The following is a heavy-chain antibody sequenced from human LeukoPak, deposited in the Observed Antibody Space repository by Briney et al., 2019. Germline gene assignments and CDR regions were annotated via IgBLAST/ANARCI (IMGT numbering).Heavy chain of an antibody. CDR1: GFTFDDYA. CDR2: ISWNSGSI. D-gene: IGHD4-17*01. J-gene: IGHJ4*02. Sequence: PGGSLRLSCAASGFTFDDYAMHWVRQAPGKGLEWVSGISWNSGSIGYADSVKGRFTISRDNAKNSLYLQMNSLRAEDMALYYCAKAPYGDYEGPSFDYWGQGTLVTVSS. CDR3: AKAPYGDYEGPSFDY. V-gene: IGHV3-9*03.